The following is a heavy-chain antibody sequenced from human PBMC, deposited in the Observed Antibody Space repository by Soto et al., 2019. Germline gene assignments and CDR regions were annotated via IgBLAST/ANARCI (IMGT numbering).Heavy chain of an antibody. D-gene: IGHD3-22*01. CDR3: ARGPWGYYDVNAFGRRGEVDH. J-gene: IGHJ4*02. CDR1: GYTFTSYY. CDR2: INPSGGSATGT. Sequence: ASVKVSCKASGYTFTSYYMHWVRQAPGQGLEWMGIINPSGGSATGTYYADSVKGRFTISRDNSKNTLYLQMNSLRAEDTALYYCARGPWGYYDVNAFGRRGEVDHWGLGTLVTVSS. V-gene: IGHV1-46*04.